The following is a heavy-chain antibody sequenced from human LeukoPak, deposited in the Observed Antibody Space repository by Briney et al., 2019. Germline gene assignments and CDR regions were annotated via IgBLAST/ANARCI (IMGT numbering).Heavy chain of an antibody. D-gene: IGHD1-1*01. Sequence: GSSVKVSCKASGGTFSSYTISWVRQAPGQGLEWMGWVNNYNGNTNYAQKFQDRVTMATDTSTRTASMELRSLRSDDTAVYYRARDSYSTTNWSDYWGQGTLVTVFS. CDR1: GGTFSSYT. CDR3: ARDSYSTTNWSDY. CDR2: VNNYNGNT. V-gene: IGHV1-18*01. J-gene: IGHJ4*02.